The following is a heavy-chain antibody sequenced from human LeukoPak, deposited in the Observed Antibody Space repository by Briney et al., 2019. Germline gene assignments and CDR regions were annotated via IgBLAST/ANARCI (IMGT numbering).Heavy chain of an antibody. Sequence: GSSVKVSCKASGGTLSNHAVSWVRQASGQGLEWMGRIIPIFGTANYAQKFQGRVTITTDESTSTAYMELSSLRSEDTAVYYCAGLGYCSGGSCYLPDYWGQGTLVTVSS. V-gene: IGHV1-69*05. J-gene: IGHJ4*02. CDR2: IIPIFGTA. CDR3: AGLGYCSGGSCYLPDY. CDR1: GGTLSNHA. D-gene: IGHD2-15*01.